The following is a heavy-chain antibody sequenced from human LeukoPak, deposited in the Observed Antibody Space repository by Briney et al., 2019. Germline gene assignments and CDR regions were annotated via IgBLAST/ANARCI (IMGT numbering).Heavy chain of an antibody. J-gene: IGHJ6*03. V-gene: IGHV4-39*07. CDR2: IYQSGST. CDR1: GGSISSSTYY. Sequence: PSETLSLTCTVSGGSISSSTYYWGWIRQPPGKGLEWIGSIYQSGSTYYNPSLKSRVTILVDTSKNQFSLKLSSVTAADTAVYFCARDRVLRDYMDVWGKGTTVTVSS. D-gene: IGHD3-10*01. CDR3: ARDRVLRDYMDV.